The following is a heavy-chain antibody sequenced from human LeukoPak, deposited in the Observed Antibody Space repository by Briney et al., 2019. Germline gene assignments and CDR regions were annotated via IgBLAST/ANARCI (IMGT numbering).Heavy chain of an antibody. V-gene: IGHV1-18*01. Sequence: ASVKVSCKASGYTFTSYGISWVRQAPGQGLEWMGWISAYNGNTNYAQKFQGRVTITADESTSTAYMELSSLRSEDTAVYYCARDSFGVRGWFDPWGQGTLVTVSS. J-gene: IGHJ5*02. D-gene: IGHD3-10*01. CDR2: ISAYNGNT. CDR1: GYTFTSYG. CDR3: ARDSFGVRGWFDP.